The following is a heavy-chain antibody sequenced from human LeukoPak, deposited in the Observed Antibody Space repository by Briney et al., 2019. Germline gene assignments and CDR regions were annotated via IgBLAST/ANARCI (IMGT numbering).Heavy chain of an antibody. CDR3: ARYGSGTSYITNYFDY. CDR1: GFTFSSYS. Sequence: PGESMRLSCAASGFTFSSYSMNWVRQAPGKGLEWVSYIRSDSRTTYYADSVKGRFTISRDKAKSSLCLQMKSLRDEDTAVYYCARYGSGTSYITNYFDYWGQGTLVTVSP. V-gene: IGHV3-48*02. J-gene: IGHJ4*02. D-gene: IGHD3-10*01. CDR2: IRSDSRTT.